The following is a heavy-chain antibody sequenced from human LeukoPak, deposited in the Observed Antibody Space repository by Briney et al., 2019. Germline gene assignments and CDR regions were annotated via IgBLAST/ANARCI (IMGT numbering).Heavy chain of an antibody. CDR3: AKDRLLRYFDWLSDFQGDY. CDR1: GDYICNHQ. CDR2: ISGSGGST. D-gene: IGHD3-9*01. J-gene: IGHJ4*02. V-gene: IGHV3-23*01. Sequence: PSETLSLTCTVSGDYICNHQWSWIRQPPGKGLEWVSAISGSGGSTYYADSVKGRFTISRDNSKNTLYLQMNSLRAEDTAVYYCAKDRLLRYFDWLSDFQGDYWGQGTLVTVSS.